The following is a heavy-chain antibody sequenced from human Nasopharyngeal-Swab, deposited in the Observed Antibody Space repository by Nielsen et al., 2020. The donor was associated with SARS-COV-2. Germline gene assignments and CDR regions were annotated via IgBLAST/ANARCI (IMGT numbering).Heavy chain of an antibody. V-gene: IGHV3-21*01. CDR3: ARELGGYRGYGFGYQFAY. Sequence: GGSLRLSCAASGFTFSSYSMNGVRQAPGKGLEWVSSISSSSSYIYYADSVKGRFTISRDNAKNSLYLQMNSLRAEDTAVYYCARELGGYRGYGFGYQFAYWGQGTLVTVSS. D-gene: IGHD5-12*01. J-gene: IGHJ4*02. CDR2: ISSSSSYI. CDR1: GFTFSSYS.